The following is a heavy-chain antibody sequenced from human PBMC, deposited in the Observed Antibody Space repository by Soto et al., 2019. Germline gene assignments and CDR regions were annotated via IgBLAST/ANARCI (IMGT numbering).Heavy chain of an antibody. V-gene: IGHV3-23*01. D-gene: IGHD3-22*01. CDR3: AKVARITIIVVEHRQERYDAFDI. J-gene: IGHJ3*02. Sequence: RLSCAASGFTFSSYAMSWVRQAPGKGLEWVSAISGSGGSTYYADSVKGRFTISRDNSKNTLYLQMNSLRAEDTAVYYCAKVARITIIVVEHRQERYDAFDIWGQGTMVTVS. CDR2: ISGSGGST. CDR1: GFTFSSYA.